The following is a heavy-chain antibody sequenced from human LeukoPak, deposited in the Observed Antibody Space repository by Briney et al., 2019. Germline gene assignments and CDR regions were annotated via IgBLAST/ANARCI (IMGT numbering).Heavy chain of an antibody. Sequence: SETLSLTCTVSGGSISSYYWSWIRQPPGKGLEWIGYIYYSGSTNYNPSLKSRVTISVDTSKNQFSLKLCSVTAADTAVYYRARVRRGSGSYQSYYYYYMDVWGKGTTVTISS. CDR1: GGSISSYY. J-gene: IGHJ6*03. CDR2: IYYSGST. CDR3: ARVRRGSGSYQSYYYYYMDV. D-gene: IGHD3-10*01. V-gene: IGHV4-59*01.